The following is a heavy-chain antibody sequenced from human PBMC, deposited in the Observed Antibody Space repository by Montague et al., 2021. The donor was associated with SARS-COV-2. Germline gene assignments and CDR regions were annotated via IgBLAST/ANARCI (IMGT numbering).Heavy chain of an antibody. CDR1: GFNFISYG. Sequence: SLRLSCAASGFNFISYGMNWVRQAPGKGLEWVSSISSSSTYIHYADSVKGRVTISRDNAKNLVFLQMNSLRAEDTAVYYCARDYTNFDASDIWGQGTTVTVSA. CDR2: ISSSSTYI. J-gene: IGHJ3*02. D-gene: IGHD2-8*01. V-gene: IGHV3-21*01. CDR3: ARDYTNFDASDI.